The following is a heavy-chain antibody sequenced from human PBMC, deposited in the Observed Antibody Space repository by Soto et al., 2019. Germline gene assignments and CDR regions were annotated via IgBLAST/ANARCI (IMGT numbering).Heavy chain of an antibody. CDR2: IYYSGST. CDR1: GGSISSSSYY. Sequence: SETLSLTCTVSGGSISSSSYYWGWIRQPPGKGLEWIGSIYYSGSTYYNPSLKSRVTISVDTSKNQFSLKLSSVTAADTAVYCCAPGSLRGYYFDYWGQGTLVTVSS. D-gene: IGHD3-10*01. J-gene: IGHJ4*02. CDR3: APGSLRGYYFDY. V-gene: IGHV4-39*07.